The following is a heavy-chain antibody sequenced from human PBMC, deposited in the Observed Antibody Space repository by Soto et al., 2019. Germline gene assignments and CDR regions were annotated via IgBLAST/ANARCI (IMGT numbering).Heavy chain of an antibody. CDR2: IHWDDVK. Sequence: QITLKESGPTLVKPTQTLTLTCTFAGFSLHTNGVGVGWIRQPPGKALAWLALIHWDDVKRYSPSLESRLTITRDTSKNQVVLTMTNVDPMDTATYYCVHGQGDYDYYYYGADVWGQGTTVTVSS. J-gene: IGHJ6*02. CDR1: GFSLHTNGVG. D-gene: IGHD4-17*01. V-gene: IGHV2-5*02. CDR3: VHGQGDYDYYYYGADV.